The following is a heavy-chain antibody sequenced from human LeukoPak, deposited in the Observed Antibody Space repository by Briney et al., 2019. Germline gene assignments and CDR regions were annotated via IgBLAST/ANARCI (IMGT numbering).Heavy chain of an antibody. CDR2: ISYDGSKE. CDR1: GFTFSSFG. J-gene: IGHJ4*02. V-gene: IGHV3-30*03. D-gene: IGHD3-22*01. Sequence: GGSLRLSCAASGFTFSSFGMHWVRQAPGKGLEWLAVISYDGSKEYYADSVKGRFTISRDNSKNTVYLQMSSLRVEETAVYYCARDIDYYYDSSGYDYWGQGTLVTVSS. CDR3: ARDIDYYYDSSGYDY.